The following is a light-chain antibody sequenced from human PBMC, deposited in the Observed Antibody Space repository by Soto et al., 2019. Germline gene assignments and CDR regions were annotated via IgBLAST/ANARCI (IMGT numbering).Light chain of an antibody. V-gene: IGLV1-40*01. Sequence: QSALTQPPSVSGAPGQRVTISCTGTSSNIGAGYDVNWYQHLPGAAPKLLIYTNGNRPSGVPDRFSGSKSGTSASLAITGLQAEDEADYYCQSYDSGLSGSVFGGGTKLPVL. CDR2: TNG. CDR1: SSNIGAGYD. CDR3: QSYDSGLSGSV. J-gene: IGLJ3*02.